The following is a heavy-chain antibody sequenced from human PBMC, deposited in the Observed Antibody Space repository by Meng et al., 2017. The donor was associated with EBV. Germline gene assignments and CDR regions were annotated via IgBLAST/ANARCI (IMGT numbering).Heavy chain of an antibody. V-gene: IGHV1-46*01. CDR3: VRELVGGTFDY. J-gene: IGHJ4*02. Sequence: VQLRQSGAEVKKPGASVKVSCKASGYTFTSYYLHLVRQAPGQGLEWMGIIIPAGGNTNYAQKLRGRFTMTRDMSTSTVYMDLSILTSEDTAVYYCVRELVGGTFDYWGQGTLVTVSS. CDR1: GYTFTSYY. CDR2: IIPAGGNT. D-gene: IGHD1/OR15-1a*01.